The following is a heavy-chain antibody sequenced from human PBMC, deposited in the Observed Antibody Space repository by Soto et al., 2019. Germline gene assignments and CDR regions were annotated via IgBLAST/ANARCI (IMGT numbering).Heavy chain of an antibody. CDR2: IGTSGKTI. Sequence: EVHLVESGGVLVQAGGSLRLFCAVSGFTFSSYEMNWGRQAPWKGLEWVSYIGTSGKTIYYADSVRGRFTISRDNAKNSLYLQINSLRAEDTAVYFCARDPAIYSGKFDYGLDVWGRGTTVTVSS. CDR1: GFTFSSYE. D-gene: IGHD4-4*01. J-gene: IGHJ6*02. CDR3: ARDPAIYSGKFDYGLDV. V-gene: IGHV3-48*03.